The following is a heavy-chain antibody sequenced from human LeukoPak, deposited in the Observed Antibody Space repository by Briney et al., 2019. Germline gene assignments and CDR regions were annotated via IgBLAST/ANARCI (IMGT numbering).Heavy chain of an antibody. V-gene: IGHV1-8*01. CDR3: ARALSWTTDSYYYMDV. CDR2: MNPNSGNT. J-gene: IGHJ6*03. Sequence: EASVKVSCKASGYTFTSYDINWVRQATGQGLEWRGWMNPNSGNTGYAQKFQGRVTMTKTTSITTAYMELSSPRSEDTAVYYCARALSWTTDSYYYMDVWGKGTTVTVSS. CDR1: GYTFTSYD. D-gene: IGHD3/OR15-3a*01.